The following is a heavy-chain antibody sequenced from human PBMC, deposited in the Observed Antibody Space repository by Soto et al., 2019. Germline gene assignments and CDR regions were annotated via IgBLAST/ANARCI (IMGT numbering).Heavy chain of an antibody. CDR2: IKGDGSEK. CDR1: GFTFSSYW. Sequence: EVQLVDSGGGLVQPGGSLRLSCAASGFTFSSYWMNWVGQAPGKGLEWVANIKGDGSEKYHVDSVKGRFTISRDNAKNSLYLQMDSLRAEDTAVYYCAKSLGWLVLRSWGQGTLVTVSS. CDR3: AKSLGWLVLRS. D-gene: IGHD6-19*01. J-gene: IGHJ5*02. V-gene: IGHV3-7*01.